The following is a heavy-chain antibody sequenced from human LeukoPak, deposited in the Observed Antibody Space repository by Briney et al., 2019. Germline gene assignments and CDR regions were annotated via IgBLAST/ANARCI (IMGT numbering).Heavy chain of an antibody. CDR1: GGSFSGYY. D-gene: IGHD1-26*01. Sequence: SETLSLTCAVYGGSFSGYYWSWIRQPPGKGLEWIGEINHSGSTNYNPSLKSRVTISVDTSKNQFSLKLGSVTAADTAVYYCARGGGMQDFDYWGQGTLVTVSS. J-gene: IGHJ4*02. CDR2: INHSGST. CDR3: ARGGGMQDFDY. V-gene: IGHV4-34*01.